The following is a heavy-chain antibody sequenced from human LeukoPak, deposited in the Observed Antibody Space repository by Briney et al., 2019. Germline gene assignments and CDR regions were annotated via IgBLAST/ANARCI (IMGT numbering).Heavy chain of an antibody. Sequence: SETLSLTCTVSGGSISSYNWNWIRQPPGKGLEWIGSIYYSGSTYYNPSLRSRVTISVDTSKNQFSLKLSSVTAADTAVYYCARDAVGYSSSSPGPIYYYYYMDVWGKGTTVTVSS. J-gene: IGHJ6*03. CDR1: GGSISSYN. CDR2: IYYSGST. D-gene: IGHD6-6*01. V-gene: IGHV4-39*02. CDR3: ARDAVGYSSSSPGPIYYYYYMDV.